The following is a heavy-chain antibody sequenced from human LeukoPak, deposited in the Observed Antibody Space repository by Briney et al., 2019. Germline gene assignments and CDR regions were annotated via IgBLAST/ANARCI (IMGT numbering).Heavy chain of an antibody. J-gene: IGHJ4*02. D-gene: IGHD3-10*01. CDR3: ARIPYDGSGSYSNPRDY. CDR2: INPSGSST. Sequence: PSVKVSFKASGYTFTIYYMHWVRQPPAQGLEWVGIINPSGSSTSYGQKFQGRVTMTRDTSTSTVYMELSSLRFEDTAVYYCARIPYDGSGSYSNPRDYWGQGTLVTVSS. V-gene: IGHV1-46*01. CDR1: GYTFTIYY.